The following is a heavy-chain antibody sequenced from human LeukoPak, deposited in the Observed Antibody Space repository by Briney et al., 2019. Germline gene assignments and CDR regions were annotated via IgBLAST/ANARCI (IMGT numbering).Heavy chain of an antibody. CDR2: INPSGGST. Sequence: ASVKVSCKASGYTFTSYGISWVRQAPGQGLEWMGRINPSGGSTSYAQKFQGRVTMTRDTSTSTVYMELSSLRSEDTAVYYCARDLYDSSGYYSARLYYFDYWGQGTLVTVSS. CDR1: GYTFTSYG. D-gene: IGHD3-22*01. V-gene: IGHV1-46*01. J-gene: IGHJ4*02. CDR3: ARDLYDSSGYYSARLYYFDY.